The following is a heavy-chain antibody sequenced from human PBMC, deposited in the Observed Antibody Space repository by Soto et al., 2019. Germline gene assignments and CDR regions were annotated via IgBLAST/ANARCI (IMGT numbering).Heavy chain of an antibody. Sequence: GGSLRLSCAASGFTFSSFAMHWVRQAPGKGLEWVAIVSYDGGTKYYADSVKGRFTISRDNSKNTLYLQMNSLRSEDTAVYYCARVGPPADPWGQGTLVTVSS. CDR2: VSYDGGTK. CDR3: ARVGPPADP. J-gene: IGHJ5*02. V-gene: IGHV3-30*03. CDR1: GFTFSSFA.